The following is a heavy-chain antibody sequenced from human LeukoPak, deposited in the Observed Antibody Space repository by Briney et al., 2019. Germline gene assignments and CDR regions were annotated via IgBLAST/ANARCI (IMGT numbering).Heavy chain of an antibody. J-gene: IGHJ4*02. V-gene: IGHV3-74*01. CDR3: ASSLGPLTEY. CDR1: GLTFSDYY. Sequence: GGSLRLSCAASGLTFSDYYMTWIRQAPGKGLVWVSRINSDGSSTDYADSVKGRFTISRDNTKNTLYLQMNSLRAEDTAVYYCASSLGPLTEYWGQGTLVTVSS. CDR2: INSDGSST. D-gene: IGHD3-16*01.